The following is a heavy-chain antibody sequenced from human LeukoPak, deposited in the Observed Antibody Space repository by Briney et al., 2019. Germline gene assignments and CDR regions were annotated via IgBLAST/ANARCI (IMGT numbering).Heavy chain of an antibody. CDR2: ISYDGSNK. D-gene: IGHD1-1*01. CDR1: GFTFSSYG. CDR3: AYYHVNEEPPTF. V-gene: IGHV3-30*03. J-gene: IGHJ4*02. Sequence: GGSLRLSCAASGFTFSSYGMHWVRQAPGKGLEWVAVISYDGSNKYYADSVKGRFTISRDNSKNTLYLQMNSLRAEDTAVYYCAYYHVNEEPPTFWGQGTLVTVSS.